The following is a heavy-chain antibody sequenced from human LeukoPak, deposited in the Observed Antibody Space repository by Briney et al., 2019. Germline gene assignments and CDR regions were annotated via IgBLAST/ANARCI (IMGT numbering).Heavy chain of an antibody. CDR2: VHPGDSDT. Sequence: GESLKISCKAPAYIFTNYWIGWVRQMPRRGMEWMGIVHPGDSDTRYSPSFQGQVTISADKSITTAYLQWSSLKASDTARYYCARPDQYTGAFSGDYWGQGTLVTVSS. CDR3: ARPDQYTGAFSGDY. CDR1: AYIFTNYW. D-gene: IGHD7-27*01. V-gene: IGHV5-51*01. J-gene: IGHJ4*02.